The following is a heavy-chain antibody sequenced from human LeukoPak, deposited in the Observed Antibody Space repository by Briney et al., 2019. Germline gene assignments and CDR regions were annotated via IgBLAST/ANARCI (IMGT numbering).Heavy chain of an antibody. Sequence: SSQTLSLTCTVSGGSISSGDYYWSWFRQPPGKGLEWIGYIYYSGSTYYNPSLKSRVTISVDTSKNQFSLKLSSVTAADTAVYYCARGRTYSNYNYWGQGTLVTVSS. CDR1: GGSISSGDYY. V-gene: IGHV4-30-4*08. D-gene: IGHD4-11*01. CDR2: IYYSGST. J-gene: IGHJ4*02. CDR3: ARGRTYSNYNY.